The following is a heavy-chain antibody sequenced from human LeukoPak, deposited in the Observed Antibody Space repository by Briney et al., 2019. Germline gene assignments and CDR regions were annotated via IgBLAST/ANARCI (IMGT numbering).Heavy chain of an antibody. CDR2: INHSGHT. CDR3: ARAPGYCSGGSWYSGWFDP. J-gene: IGHJ5*02. CDR1: VGSLSGYY. V-gene: IGHV4-34*01. D-gene: IGHD2-15*01. Sequence: SVTQSLMCTVYVGSLSGYYWSCIPQPPGKGLVWTGDINHSGHTNNNPYLKSRVTISVDTSKNQFSMKLSSVTAADTAVYYGARAPGYCSGGSWYSGWFDPWGQGTLVTVSS.